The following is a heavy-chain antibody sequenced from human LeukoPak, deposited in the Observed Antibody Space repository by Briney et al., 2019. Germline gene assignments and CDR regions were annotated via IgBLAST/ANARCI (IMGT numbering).Heavy chain of an antibody. V-gene: IGHV1-69*04. J-gene: IGHJ4*02. Sequence: SVKVSCKASGGTFSSYTISWVRQAPGQGLEWMGRIIPILGIANYAQKFQGRVTITADKSTSTAYMELSSLRSEDTAVYYCARDGGGGAAHSDYWGQGTLVTVSS. CDR2: IIPILGIA. CDR3: ARDGGGGAAHSDY. CDR1: GGTFSSYT. D-gene: IGHD1-26*01.